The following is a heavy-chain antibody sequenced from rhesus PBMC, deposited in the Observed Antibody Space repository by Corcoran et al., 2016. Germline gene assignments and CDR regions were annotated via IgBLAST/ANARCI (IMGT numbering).Heavy chain of an antibody. CDR1: GYSFTSYW. CDR3: ATTLTVTTSWYFDL. Sequence: EVQLVQSGAQVKRPGESLKISCKTSGYSFTSYWISWVRQMPGKGLEWMGAIDPRVFDPRTNPSFQGQVTISADKSISTAYLQWSRLKASDTATYYCATTLTVTTSWYFDLWGPGTPITISS. CDR2: IDPRVFDP. V-gene: IGHV5-20*01. J-gene: IGHJ2*01. D-gene: IGHD4-23*01.